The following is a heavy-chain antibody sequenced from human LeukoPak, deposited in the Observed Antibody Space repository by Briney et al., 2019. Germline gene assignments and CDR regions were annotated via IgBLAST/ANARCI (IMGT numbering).Heavy chain of an antibody. V-gene: IGHV1-18*04. D-gene: IGHD2-15*01. J-gene: IGHJ6*02. CDR1: GYTFTSYY. CDR3: ARGYCSGGSCYSSYGMDV. CDR2: ISAYNGNT. Sequence: GASVNVSCKASGYTFTSYYMHWVRQAPGQGLEWMGWISAYNGNTNYAQKLQGRVTMTTDTSTSTAYMELRSLRSDDTAVYYCARGYCSGGSCYSSYGMDVWGQGTTVTVSS.